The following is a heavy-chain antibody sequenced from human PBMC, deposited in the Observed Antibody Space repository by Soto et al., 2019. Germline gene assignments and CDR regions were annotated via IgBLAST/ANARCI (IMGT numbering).Heavy chain of an antibody. CDR3: ARESEDLTSNFDY. CDR2: ISWNSGYI. CDR1: GFTFDDHA. Sequence: PGGSLRLSCIASGFTFDDHAMHWVRQAPGKGLEWVSGISWNSGYIGYADSVKGRFTISRDNAKNSLYLEMNSLRAEDTAVYYCARESEDLTSNFDYWGQGTLVTVSS. J-gene: IGHJ4*02. V-gene: IGHV3-9*01.